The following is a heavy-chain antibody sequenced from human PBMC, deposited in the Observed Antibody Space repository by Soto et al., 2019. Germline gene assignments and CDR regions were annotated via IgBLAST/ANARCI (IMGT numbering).Heavy chain of an antibody. D-gene: IGHD4-17*01. CDR2: ISGSGGST. J-gene: IGHJ4*02. Sequence: GGSLRLSCAASGFTFSSYAMSWVRQAPGKGLEWVSAISGSGGSTYYADSVKGRFTISRDNSKNTLYLQMNSLRAEDTAVYYCAKDGRATTVTTYGNFDYWGQGTLVTVSS. CDR1: GFTFSSYA. CDR3: AKDGRATTVTTYGNFDY. V-gene: IGHV3-23*01.